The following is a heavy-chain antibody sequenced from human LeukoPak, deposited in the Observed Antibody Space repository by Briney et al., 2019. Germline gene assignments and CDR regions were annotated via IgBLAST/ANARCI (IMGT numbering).Heavy chain of an antibody. CDR3: ARADRPYYYYMDV. V-gene: IGHV1-46*01. CDR2: INPSGGST. Sequence: ASVKVSCKASGYTFTGYYMHWVRQAPGQGLEWMGIINPSGGSTSYAQKFQGRVTMTRDTSTSTVYMELSSLRSEDTAVYYCARADRPYYYYMDVWGKGTTVTVSS. J-gene: IGHJ6*03. CDR1: GYTFTGYY. D-gene: IGHD6-6*01.